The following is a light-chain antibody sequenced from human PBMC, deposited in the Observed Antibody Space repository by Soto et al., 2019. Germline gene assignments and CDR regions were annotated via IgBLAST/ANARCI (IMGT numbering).Light chain of an antibody. CDR1: SSDVGGYNY. CDR2: EVN. V-gene: IGLV2-8*01. J-gene: IGLJ1*01. CDR3: TSYGGYNNVV. Sequence: VLTEPRSATWAPGESVALACTGTSSDVGGYNYVSWFQQHPGKAPKLIIHEVNQRPSGVPDRFSGSKSGNTASLTVSGLQAEAEGPSYCTSYGGYNNVVFGTGTKVTVL.